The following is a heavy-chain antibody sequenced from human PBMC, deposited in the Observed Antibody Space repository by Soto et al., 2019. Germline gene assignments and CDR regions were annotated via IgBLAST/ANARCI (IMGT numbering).Heavy chain of an antibody. J-gene: IGHJ3*02. CDR1: GFTFSSYD. Sequence: EVQLLESGGGLVQPGGSLRLSCAASGFTFSSYDMSWVRQAPGKGLEWVSAISGSGGTTYYADSVKGRFTFSRDKSKNTLYLQMNSLRAEDTAVYYCAKTANGWFSAFDIWGQGTMVTVSS. CDR3: AKTANGWFSAFDI. V-gene: IGHV3-23*01. D-gene: IGHD6-19*01. CDR2: ISGSGGTT.